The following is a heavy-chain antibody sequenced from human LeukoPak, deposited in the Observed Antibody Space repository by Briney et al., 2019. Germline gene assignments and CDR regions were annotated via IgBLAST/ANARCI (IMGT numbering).Heavy chain of an antibody. CDR1: GFTFSSYN. Sequence: GGSLRLSCAASGFTFSSYNMNWVRQTPGQGLEWVSSITSGSSHIYYADPVKGRFTISRDNAKNSLYLQMNSLRAEDTAVYYCAREGGSYYEGEGYYFDYWGQGTLVTVSS. J-gene: IGHJ4*02. CDR2: ITSGSSHI. V-gene: IGHV3-21*01. CDR3: AREGGSYYEGEGYYFDY. D-gene: IGHD1-26*01.